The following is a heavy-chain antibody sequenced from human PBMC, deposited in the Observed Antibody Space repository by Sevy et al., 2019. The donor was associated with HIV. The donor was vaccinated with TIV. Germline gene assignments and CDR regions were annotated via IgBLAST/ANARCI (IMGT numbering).Heavy chain of an antibody. J-gene: IGHJ4*02. D-gene: IGHD6-13*01. CDR2: IYHSEST. Sequence: SETLSLTCTVSGGSISSGGYYWNWIRQHPGKGLEWIGYIYHSESTYYTPSLKSRLTISVDTSKNQFSLKLSSVTAADTATYYSARCMAAGGTCHFDYWGQGTLVTVSS. CDR1: GGSISSGGYY. V-gene: IGHV4-31*03. CDR3: ARCMAAGGTCHFDY.